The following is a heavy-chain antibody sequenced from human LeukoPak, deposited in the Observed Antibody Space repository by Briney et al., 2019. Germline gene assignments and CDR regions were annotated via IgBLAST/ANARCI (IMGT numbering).Heavy chain of an antibody. D-gene: IGHD6-19*01. V-gene: IGHV3-48*01. J-gene: IGHJ4*02. CDR2: ISSSSSTI. CDR1: GFTFSTYW. Sequence: PGGSLRLSCAASGFTFSTYWMTWVRQAPGKGLEWVSYISSSSSTIYYADSVKGRFTISRDNAKNSLYLQMNSLRAEDTAVYYCARDLNKQWLVQFGGFDYWGQGTLVTVSS. CDR3: ARDLNKQWLVQFGGFDY.